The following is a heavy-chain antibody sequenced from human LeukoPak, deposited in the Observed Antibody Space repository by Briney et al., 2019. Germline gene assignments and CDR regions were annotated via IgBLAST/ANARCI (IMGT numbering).Heavy chain of an antibody. CDR3: ARVYGSGSYYNADPRDY. Sequence: GASVKVSCKVSGYTFTGYYLHWVRQAPGQGLEWMGWINPNSGGTKYAQKFQGRVTMTRDTSISTAYMELSRLRSDDTAVYYCARVYGSGSYYNADPRDYWGQGTLVTVSS. CDR1: GYTFTGYY. J-gene: IGHJ4*02. D-gene: IGHD3-10*01. V-gene: IGHV1-2*02. CDR2: INPNSGGT.